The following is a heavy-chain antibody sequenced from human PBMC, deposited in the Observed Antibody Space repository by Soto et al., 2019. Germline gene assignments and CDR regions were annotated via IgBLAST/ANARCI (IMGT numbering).Heavy chain of an antibody. CDR2: LSGSGGST. Sequence: GGSLRLSCAGSGFPFSIYAMSWVRQSPAKGMEWVSSLSGSGGSTYYADSVKGRFNISRDNSKNTLYMQMNSLRAEDTAVYYCANGYYDFWRGERWFDPWGQGNVVAVSS. D-gene: IGHD3-3*01. CDR1: GFPFSIYA. CDR3: ANGYYDFWRGERWFDP. V-gene: IGHV3-23*01. J-gene: IGHJ5*02.